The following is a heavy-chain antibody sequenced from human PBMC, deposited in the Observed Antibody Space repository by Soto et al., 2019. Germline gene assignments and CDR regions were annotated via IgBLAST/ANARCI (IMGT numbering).Heavy chain of an antibody. V-gene: IGHV1-69*08. CDR1: GGTFSRYN. Sequence: QVQLVQSGAEVKKPGSSVKVSCKASGGTFSRYNISWVRQAPGQGLEWMGRFVPILGLAHYAQKFQGRVTITADKSTSTAYMELSSLRSDDTAVYYCARDVGSGVDPWGQGTLVTVSS. J-gene: IGHJ5*02. CDR3: ARDVGSGVDP. D-gene: IGHD3-10*01. CDR2: FVPILGLA.